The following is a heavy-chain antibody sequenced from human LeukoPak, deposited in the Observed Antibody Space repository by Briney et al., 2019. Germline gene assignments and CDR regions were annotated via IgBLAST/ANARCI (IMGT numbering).Heavy chain of an antibody. CDR1: GFTFSSDA. J-gene: IGHJ4*02. CDR2: ISGSGGST. V-gene: IGHV3-23*01. CDR3: AKNGVAKLLWFGELLPHADY. D-gene: IGHD3-10*01. Sequence: GGSLRLSCAASGFTFSSDAMSWFRQAPGKGLEWVSAISGSGGSTYYADSVKGRFTISRDNSKNTLYLQMNSLRAEDTAVYYCAKNGVAKLLWFGELLPHADYWGQGTLVTVSS.